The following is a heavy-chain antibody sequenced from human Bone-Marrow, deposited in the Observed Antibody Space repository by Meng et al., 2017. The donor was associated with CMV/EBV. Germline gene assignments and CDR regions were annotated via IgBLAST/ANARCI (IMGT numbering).Heavy chain of an antibody. J-gene: IGHJ5*02. D-gene: IGHD1-26*01. Sequence: ASVKVSCKASGYSFTSYDINWVRQATGQGLEWMGWVNPNSGNTGYAQKFQGRVTMTRDTSISTAYMELSRLRSDDTAVYYCARDNGPSGSYYENWFEPWGQGTLVTVSS. CDR2: VNPNSGNT. CDR3: ARDNGPSGSYYENWFEP. V-gene: IGHV1-8*01. CDR1: GYSFTSYD.